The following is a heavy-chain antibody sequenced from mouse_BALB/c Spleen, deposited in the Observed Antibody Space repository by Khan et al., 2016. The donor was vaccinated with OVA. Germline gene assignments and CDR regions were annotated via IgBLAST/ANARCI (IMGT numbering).Heavy chain of an antibody. CDR2: IISGDIYT. CDR1: GFTFSSYG. V-gene: IGHV5-6*01. D-gene: IGHD1-1*01. CDR3: ARQGYGGGFAY. J-gene: IGHJ3*01. Sequence: EVELVESGGDLVKPGGSLKLSCAASGFTFSSYGMSWVRQTPDKRLEWVAIIISGDIYTYYPDSVKGRFTISRDNATNTPYLQMTSLKSEDTAMYFCARQGYGGGFAYWGQGTLVTVSA.